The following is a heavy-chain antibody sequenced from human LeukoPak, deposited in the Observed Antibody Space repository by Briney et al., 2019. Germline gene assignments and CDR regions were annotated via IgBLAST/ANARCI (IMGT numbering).Heavy chain of an antibody. Sequence: PGGSLRLSCAASGFTVSTNYLSWVRQAPGKGLEWGSVIYAGGAAYYADYVKGRFTISRDNSNHTLILQMHSLGVEDTAVYYCARSTSYHFDSWGQGTLVTVSS. CDR3: ARSTSYHFDS. J-gene: IGHJ4*02. CDR1: GFTVSTNY. V-gene: IGHV3-53*01. D-gene: IGHD2-2*01. CDR2: IYAGGAA.